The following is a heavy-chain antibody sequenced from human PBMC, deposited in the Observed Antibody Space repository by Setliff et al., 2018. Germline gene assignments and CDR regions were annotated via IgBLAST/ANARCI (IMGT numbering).Heavy chain of an antibody. V-gene: IGHV3-15*07. CDR1: GFTFSYAW. D-gene: IGHD2-2*02. CDR2: SKSKTAGGAI. CDR3: TTDRAACSGSSCYNGFDV. J-gene: IGHJ3*01. Sequence: GESLKISCAASGFTFSYAWMHWVRQAPGRGLEWVGRSKSKTAGGAIDYAAPVKGRFTISRDDSKTTLYLQMSSLKTEDTAMYYCTTDRAACSGSSCYNGFDVWGQGTMVTVSS.